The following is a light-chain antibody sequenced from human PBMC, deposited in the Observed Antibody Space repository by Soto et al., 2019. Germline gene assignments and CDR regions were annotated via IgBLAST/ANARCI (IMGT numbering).Light chain of an antibody. CDR2: GAS. CDR1: QSIGIY. CDR3: QQSHSSPSLT. Sequence: DIQMTQSPSSLSASVGDRVTITCRARQSIGIYLNWYQQKPGRAPKLLIFGASTLQGGAPSRFSGSGSGTDFTLTISSLQLEDFATYYCQQSHSSPSLTFGGGTKVEIK. J-gene: IGKJ4*01. V-gene: IGKV1-39*01.